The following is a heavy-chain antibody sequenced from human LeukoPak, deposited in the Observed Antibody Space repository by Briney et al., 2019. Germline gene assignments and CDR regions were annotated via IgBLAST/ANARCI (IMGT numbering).Heavy chain of an antibody. CDR1: GFTFSSYA. CDR2: ISGSGGST. CDR3: ASPDVLRYFDWLLPFDY. J-gene: IGHJ4*02. V-gene: IGHV3-23*01. D-gene: IGHD3-9*01. Sequence: GGSLRLSCAASGFTFSSYAMSWVRQAPGKGLEWVSAISGSGGSTYYADSVKGRFTISRDNSKNTLCLQMNSLRAEDTAVYYCASPDVLRYFDWLLPFDYWGQGTLVTVSS.